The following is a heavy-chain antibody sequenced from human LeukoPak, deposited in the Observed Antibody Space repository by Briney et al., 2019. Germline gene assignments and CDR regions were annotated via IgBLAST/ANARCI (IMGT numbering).Heavy chain of an antibody. D-gene: IGHD2-2*01. J-gene: IGHJ5*02. CDR1: GDSVSSNSVT. V-gene: IGHV6-1*01. CDR2: TYYRSTWYN. Sequence: SQTLSLTCAISGDSVSSNSVTWNWIRQSPSRGLEWLGRTYYRSTWYNDYAVAVRGRITVNPDTSKNQFSLHLNSVTPEDTAVYYCARRLTQYDCFDPWGQGILVTVSS. CDR3: ARRLTQYDCFDP.